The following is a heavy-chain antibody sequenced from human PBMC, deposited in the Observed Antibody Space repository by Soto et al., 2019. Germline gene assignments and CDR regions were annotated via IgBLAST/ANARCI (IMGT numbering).Heavy chain of an antibody. CDR3: ARGDSTDCSNGVCSFFYNHDMDV. V-gene: IGHV1-2*04. CDR2: INPKSGGT. J-gene: IGHJ6*02. CDR1: GYTFTDYY. Sequence: ASVNVSCKSYGYTFTDYYIHWVRQAPGQGLECLGRINPKSGGTSTAQKFQGWVTMTTDTSISTASMELTRLTPDDTAIYYCARGDSTDCSNGVCSFFYNHDMDVWGQGTTVTVSS. D-gene: IGHD2-8*01.